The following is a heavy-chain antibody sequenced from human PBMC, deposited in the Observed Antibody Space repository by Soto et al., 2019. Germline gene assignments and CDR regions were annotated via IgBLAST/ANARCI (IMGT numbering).Heavy chain of an antibody. CDR1: GGTFSSYA. D-gene: IGHD3-3*01. CDR3: ARDLAYYDFWSGYYKNYGMDV. V-gene: IGHV1-69*05. CDR2: IIPIFGTA. J-gene: IGHJ6*02. Sequence: SVKVSCKASGGTFSSYAISWVRQAPGQGLEWMGGIIPIFGTANYAQKFQGRVTMTRDTSISTAYMELSRLRSDDTAVYYCARDLAYYDFWSGYYKNYGMDVWGQGTTVTVSS.